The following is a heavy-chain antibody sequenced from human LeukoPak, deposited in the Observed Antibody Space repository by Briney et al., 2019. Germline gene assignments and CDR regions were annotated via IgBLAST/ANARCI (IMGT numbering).Heavy chain of an antibody. D-gene: IGHD6-19*01. J-gene: IGHJ4*02. CDR3: TTGWVAGSYYFDY. V-gene: IGHV3-15*01. CDR2: IKSKTDGGTT. Sequence: TGGSLRLSCVVAGLTFSNAWMNWVRQATGKGLEWVGRIKSKTDGGTTDYAAPVKGRVTISRDDAKNTLYLQINSLKTEDTAVYYCTTGWVAGSYYFDYWGQGTLVTVSS. CDR1: GLTFSNAW.